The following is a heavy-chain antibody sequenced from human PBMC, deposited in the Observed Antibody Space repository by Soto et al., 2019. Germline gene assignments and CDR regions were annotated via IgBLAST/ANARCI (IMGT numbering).Heavy chain of an antibody. CDR3: VPLPGAPLADLSSYSNDMDV. Sequence: GASVKVSCKAARGTFSSYVVNWVRQAPGQGLEWMGGIIIFSGAAHYAQKFQGRVTITAEDATMAVYMELSSLKSEDTAVYYCVPLPGAPLADLSSYSNDMDVWGQGTTVTAP. D-gene: IGHD3-16*02. J-gene: IGHJ6*02. V-gene: IGHV1-69*13. CDR2: IIIFSGAA. CDR1: RGTFSSYV.